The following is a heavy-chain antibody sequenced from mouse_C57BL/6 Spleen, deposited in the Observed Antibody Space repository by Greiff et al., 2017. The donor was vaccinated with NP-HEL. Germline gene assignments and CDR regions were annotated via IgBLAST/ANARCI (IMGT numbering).Heavy chain of an antibody. D-gene: IGHD2-4*01. Sequence: VQLKESVAELVRPGASVKLSCTASGFNITNTYMHWVKQRPEQGLEWIGRIDPANGNTKYAPKFQGKATITADTSSNTAYLQLSSLTSEDTAIYYCARDDYDERENAMDYWGQGTSVTVSS. CDR1: GFNITNTY. CDR3: ARDDYDERENAMDY. CDR2: IDPANGNT. J-gene: IGHJ4*01. V-gene: IGHV14-3*01.